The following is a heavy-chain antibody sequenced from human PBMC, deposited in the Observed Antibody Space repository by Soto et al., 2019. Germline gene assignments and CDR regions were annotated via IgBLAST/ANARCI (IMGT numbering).Heavy chain of an antibody. V-gene: IGHV1-3*05. D-gene: IGHD2-21*02. CDR2: INDGNGNT. J-gene: IGHJ4*02. CDR3: AWSIVVVTALDY. Sequence: VQLVQSGAEEKKPGASVKVSCKASGYTFTSYAMHWVRQAPGQRLEWMGWINDGNGNTKYSQKFQGRVTITRDTSASTAYRELSSLTSEDTAVYYCAWSIVVVTALDYWGQGTLVTVSS. CDR1: GYTFTSYA.